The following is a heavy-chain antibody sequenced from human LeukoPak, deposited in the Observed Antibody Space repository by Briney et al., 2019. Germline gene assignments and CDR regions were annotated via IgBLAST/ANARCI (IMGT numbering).Heavy chain of an antibody. CDR3: ARAYNWNDKFDY. J-gene: IGHJ4*02. D-gene: IGHD1-1*01. V-gene: IGHV1-46*01. CDR1: GYTFISYY. Sequence: ASVKVSCKASGYTFISYYMHWVRQAPGQGLEWMGIINPSGGSTSYAQKFQGRVTMTRDTSTSTVYMDLSSLTSKDTAVYYCARAYNWNDKFDYWGRGTLVTVSS. CDR2: INPSGGST.